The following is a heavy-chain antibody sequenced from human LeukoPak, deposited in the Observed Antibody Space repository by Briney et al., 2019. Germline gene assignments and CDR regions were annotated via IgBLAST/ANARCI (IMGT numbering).Heavy chain of an antibody. V-gene: IGHV3-33*01. CDR1: GFTFSSYG. CDR2: IWYDESKT. J-gene: IGHJ4*02. Sequence: GGSLRLSCAKSGFTFSSYGMHRVRQAPGRGLEWVAVIWYDESKTYYAGSVKGRFTISRDTSKNTLYPQMNSLRAEDTAVYYCARDISSSWYDYWGLGTLVTVSS. D-gene: IGHD6-13*01. CDR3: ARDISSSWYDY.